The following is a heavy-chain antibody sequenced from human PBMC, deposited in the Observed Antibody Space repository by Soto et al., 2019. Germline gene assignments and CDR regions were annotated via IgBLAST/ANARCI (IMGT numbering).Heavy chain of an antibody. J-gene: IGHJ5*02. Sequence: QVQLVQSGGEVKNPGSSVTISCKASGYIFSSYSLNWVRQAPVQGPEWMGWISGYNGDTDYAQRFQGRVTMTTDASTNTSYMELRSLRSDDTAIYYCARNTTRDWFDPWGQGTLVTVSS. CDR2: ISGYNGDT. V-gene: IGHV1-18*04. CDR1: GYIFSSYS. D-gene: IGHD1-26*01. CDR3: ARNTTRDWFDP.